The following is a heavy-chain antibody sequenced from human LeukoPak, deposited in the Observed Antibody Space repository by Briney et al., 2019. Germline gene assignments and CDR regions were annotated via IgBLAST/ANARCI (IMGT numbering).Heavy chain of an antibody. V-gene: IGHV3-21*01. Sequence: PGGSLRLSCAASGFTVSSYSMNWVRQAPGKGLEWVSSISSSSSYIYYADSVKGRFTISRDNAKNSLYLQMNSLRAEDTAVYYCARDALRYGSGEDYWGQGTLVTVSS. CDR3: ARDALRYGSGEDY. D-gene: IGHD3-10*01. J-gene: IGHJ4*02. CDR1: GFTVSSYS. CDR2: ISSSSSYI.